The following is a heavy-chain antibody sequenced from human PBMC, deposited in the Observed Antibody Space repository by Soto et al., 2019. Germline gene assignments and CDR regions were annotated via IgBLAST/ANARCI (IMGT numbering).Heavy chain of an antibody. CDR3: AKGGRKGSSWPYYYYYYMDV. J-gene: IGHJ6*03. Sequence: EVQLLESGGGLVQPGGSLRLSCAASGFTFSSYAMSWVRQAPGKGLEWVSAISGSGGSTYSADSVKGRFTISRDNSKNTLYLQMNSLRAEDTAVYYCAKGGRKGSSWPYYYYYYMDVWGKGTTVTVSS. CDR2: ISGSGGST. CDR1: GFTFSSYA. V-gene: IGHV3-23*01. D-gene: IGHD6-13*01.